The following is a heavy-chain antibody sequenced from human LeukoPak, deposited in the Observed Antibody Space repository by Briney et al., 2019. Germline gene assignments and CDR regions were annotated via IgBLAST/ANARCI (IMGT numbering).Heavy chain of an antibody. V-gene: IGHV1-18*01. CDR1: GYTFTSYG. J-gene: IGHJ3*02. CDR2: ISAYNGNT. Sequence: ASVKVSCKASGYTFTSYGISWVRQAPGQGLEWMGWISAYNGNTNYAQKLQGRVTMTTDTSTSTAYMELRSLRSDDTAVYYCATSVVVVAATGRGAFDIWGQGTMVTVSS. CDR3: ATSVVVVAATGRGAFDI. D-gene: IGHD2-15*01.